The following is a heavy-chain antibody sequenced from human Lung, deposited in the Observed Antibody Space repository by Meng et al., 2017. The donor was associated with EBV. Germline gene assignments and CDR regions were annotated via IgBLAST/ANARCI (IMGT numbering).Heavy chain of an antibody. V-gene: IGHV4-30-4*01. CDR1: GTSSRGGGHY. Sequence: GPLQGPVPGLLNPSQTLSLTCAVSGTSSRGGGHYWTWIRQPPGKGLEWIGYIYSSGNTYYNPSLKSRVSISMDTSKNHFSLNLNSVTGADTAVYYCTNHRNWFDPWGRGTLVTVSS. CDR3: TNHRNWFDP. CDR2: IYSSGNT. J-gene: IGHJ5*02. D-gene: IGHD3-16*02.